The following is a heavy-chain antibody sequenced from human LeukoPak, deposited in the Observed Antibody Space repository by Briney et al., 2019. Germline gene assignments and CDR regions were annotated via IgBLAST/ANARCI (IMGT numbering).Heavy chain of an antibody. CDR2: INSDGSST. J-gene: IGHJ4*02. D-gene: IGHD6-19*01. Sequence: PGGSLRLSCAASGFTFSSYWMHWVRQAPGKGLVWVSRINSDGSSTSYADSVKGRFTISRDSAKNTLYLQMNSLRAEDTAVYYCARVSSGWYYFDYWGQGTLVTVSS. CDR3: ARVSSGWYYFDY. CDR1: GFTFSSYW. V-gene: IGHV3-74*01.